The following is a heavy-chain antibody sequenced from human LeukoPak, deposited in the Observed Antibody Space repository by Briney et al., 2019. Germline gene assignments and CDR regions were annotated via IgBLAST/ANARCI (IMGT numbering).Heavy chain of an antibody. CDR2: ISPNSGDT. Sequence: GASVKVSCKTSGYSFTDYYMHWVRQRPGQGLEWMGWISPNSGDTNYAQKFQGRVTMTRDTSISTAYMELSRLKSDDTAVYYCATDRGSAWSFDYWGQGTLVTVSS. CDR1: GYSFTDYY. J-gene: IGHJ4*02. D-gene: IGHD6-19*01. V-gene: IGHV1-2*02. CDR3: ATDRGSAWSFDY.